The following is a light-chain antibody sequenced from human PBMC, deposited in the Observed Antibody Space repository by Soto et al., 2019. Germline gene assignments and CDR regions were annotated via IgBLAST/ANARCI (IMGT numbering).Light chain of an antibody. CDR1: TSDVGSYNL. CDR2: EVT. V-gene: IGLV2-23*02. CDR3: CSHALSSTVL. Sequence: QSVLTQPASVSGSPGQSITISCTGTTSDVGSYNLVSWYQQHPGKAPKLMIYEVTKRPSGVSNRFSGSKSGNTASLTISGLQAEDEDDYYCCSHALSSTVLFGGGTKLTVL. J-gene: IGLJ2*01.